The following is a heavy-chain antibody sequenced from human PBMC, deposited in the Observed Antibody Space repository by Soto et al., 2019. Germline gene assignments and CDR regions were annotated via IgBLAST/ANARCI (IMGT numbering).Heavy chain of an antibody. V-gene: IGHV3-30*03. Sequence: QVQLVESGGGVVQPGRSLRLSCAASGFTFSSYGMHWVRQAPGKGLEWVAVISYDGSNKYYADSVKGRFTISRDNSKNTLDLQMNSLRAEDPAVYYCTSSGWYGGGDYWGQGTLVTVSS. CDR1: GFTFSSYG. J-gene: IGHJ4*02. CDR3: TSSGWYGGGDY. CDR2: ISYDGSNK. D-gene: IGHD6-19*01.